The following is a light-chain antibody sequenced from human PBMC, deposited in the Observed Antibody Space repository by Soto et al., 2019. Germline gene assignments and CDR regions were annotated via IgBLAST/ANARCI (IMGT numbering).Light chain of an antibody. V-gene: IGLV3-21*02. J-gene: IGLJ1*01. CDR3: QVWDISSDQYL. CDR1: NIGSKS. CDR2: DDS. Sequence: SYELTQPPSVSVAPGQTARITCGGNNIGSKSVHWYQQRPGQAPVLVLYDDSNRPSGIPERFSGSNSGSTATLTISSVEAGDEADYFCQVWDISSDQYLFGTGTKFTVL.